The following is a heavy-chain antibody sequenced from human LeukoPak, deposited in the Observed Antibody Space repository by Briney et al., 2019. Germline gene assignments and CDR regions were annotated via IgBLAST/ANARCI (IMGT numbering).Heavy chain of an antibody. CDR2: IGGSGRTI. D-gene: IGHD1-26*01. CDR3: ATLIVGGGDH. Sequence: GGSLRPSCAASGFTFSSYEMIWVRQPPGTGLEWVSYIGGSGRTIFYADSVKGRFTISRDNAKNSLHLQMNSLRAEDTAVYYCATLIVGGGDHWGQGTLVTVSS. J-gene: IGHJ4*02. V-gene: IGHV3-48*03. CDR1: GFTFSSYE.